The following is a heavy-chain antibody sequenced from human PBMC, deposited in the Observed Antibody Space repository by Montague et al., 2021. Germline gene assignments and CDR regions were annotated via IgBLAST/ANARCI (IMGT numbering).Heavy chain of an antibody. D-gene: IGHD2-21*01. CDR3: ARDHIYAFDY. J-gene: IGHJ4*02. V-gene: IGHV3-48*02. CDR2: IGISSSTI. Sequence: SLRLSCSASGFTFNSYSMNWVRQAPGKGLEWVSYIGISSSTISYADSAKGRFTISRDNADNSLYLQMNSLRDEDTAVYYCARDHIYAFDYWGQGILVTVSS. CDR1: GFTFNSYS.